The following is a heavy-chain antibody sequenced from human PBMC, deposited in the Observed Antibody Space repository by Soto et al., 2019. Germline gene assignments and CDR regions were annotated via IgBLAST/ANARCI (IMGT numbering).Heavy chain of an antibody. J-gene: IGHJ4*02. CDR3: AVTTGTSITGPPG. D-gene: IGHD4-17*01. Sequence: QVQLVQSGAEVKKTGSSVKVSCKASGGRFSRHTVSWVRQAPGQGLEWVGGIIPIFGTTNYGNILRGRVTITADASTGTAYMELSSLRSDDTAVYYCAVTTGTSITGPPGWGQGTLVTVSS. V-gene: IGHV1-69*01. CDR1: GGRFSRHT. CDR2: IIPIFGTT.